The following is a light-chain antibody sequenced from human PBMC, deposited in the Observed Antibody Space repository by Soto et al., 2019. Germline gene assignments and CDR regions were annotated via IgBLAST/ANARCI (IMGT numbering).Light chain of an antibody. CDR1: SSNIGSNY. J-gene: IGLJ1*01. Sequence: QSVMTQPPSVSAAPGQRVTISCSGSSSNIGSNYVYWYQQLPGTAPKLLIYRNNQRPSGVPDRFSGSKSGTSASLAISGLRSEDEADYYCAAWDDSLSGPSYVFGTGTKLTVL. V-gene: IGLV1-47*01. CDR2: RNN. CDR3: AAWDDSLSGPSYV.